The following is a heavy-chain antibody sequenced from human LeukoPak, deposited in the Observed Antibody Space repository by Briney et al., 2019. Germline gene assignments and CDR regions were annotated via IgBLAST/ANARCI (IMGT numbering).Heavy chain of an antibody. Sequence: GGSLRLSCAASGFTVSSNYMSWVRQAPGKGLEWASVIYSGGTTYYADSVKGRFTISRDNSKNTLYLQMNSLRAEDTAVYYCARESGIAAALDLWGQGTLVTVSS. CDR2: IYSGGTT. CDR3: ARESGIAAALDL. V-gene: IGHV3-53*01. CDR1: GFTVSSNY. D-gene: IGHD6-13*01. J-gene: IGHJ5*02.